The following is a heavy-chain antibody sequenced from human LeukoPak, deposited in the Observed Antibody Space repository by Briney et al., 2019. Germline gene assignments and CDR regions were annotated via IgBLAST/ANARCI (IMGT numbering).Heavy chain of an antibody. V-gene: IGHV4-39*01. CDR1: GDSIVATSYY. CDR3: ARQIRYTYDPNWFHP. D-gene: IGHD5-12*01. Sequence: PSETLSLTCSVSGDSIVATSYYWAWLRQPPGKGLEWIGSIYYSGNTNYDPSLQSRVTISVDTSKNQFSLSLSSVTAADTAVYYCARQIRYTYDPNWFHPWGQGTLVTVSS. J-gene: IGHJ5*02. CDR2: IYYSGNT.